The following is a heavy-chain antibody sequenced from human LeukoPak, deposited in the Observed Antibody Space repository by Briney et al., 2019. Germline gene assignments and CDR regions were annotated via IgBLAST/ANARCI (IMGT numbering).Heavy chain of an antibody. D-gene: IGHD6-6*01. CDR2: INPSGGST. Sequence: ASVKVSCKASGYTFTSYYMHWVRQAPGQGLEWMGIINPSGGSTSYAQKFQGRVTMTRDMSTSTVYMELSSLRSEDTAVYYCARAGRIAARPVCWFDPWGQGTLVTVSP. CDR3: ARAGRIAARPVCWFDP. J-gene: IGHJ5*02. CDR1: GYTFTSYY. V-gene: IGHV1-46*01.